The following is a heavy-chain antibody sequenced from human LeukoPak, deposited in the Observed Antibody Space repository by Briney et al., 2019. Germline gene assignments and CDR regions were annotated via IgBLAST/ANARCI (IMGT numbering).Heavy chain of an antibody. V-gene: IGHV4-59*01. J-gene: IGHJ4*02. CDR2: IYYSGST. CDR3: ARGSISRTYTYGFPY. Sequence: SETLSLTCSVSGGSISDYYWSWIRQSPGEGLEWVGYIYYSGSTKYNPSLKSRITISVDTSKNQFSLKLTSVTAADTAFYYCARGSISRTYTYGFPYWGQGTLVTVSS. CDR1: GGSISDYY. D-gene: IGHD5-18*01.